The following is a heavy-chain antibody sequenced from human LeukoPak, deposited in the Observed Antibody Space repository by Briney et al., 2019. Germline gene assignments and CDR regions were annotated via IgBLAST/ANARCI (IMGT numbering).Heavy chain of an antibody. J-gene: IGHJ4*02. CDR1: GYSISGLYY. Sequence: PSETLSLTCTVSGYSISGLYYWAWIRQPPGRGLEWIGNIFHSQTTYYNPSLQSRVTISVDTSKNQFSLKLTSVTAADTAVYYCARARDSITIFGVVIGGETDYWGQGTLVTVSS. CDR2: IFHSQTT. V-gene: IGHV4-38-2*02. CDR3: ARARDSITIFGVVIGGETDY. D-gene: IGHD3-3*01.